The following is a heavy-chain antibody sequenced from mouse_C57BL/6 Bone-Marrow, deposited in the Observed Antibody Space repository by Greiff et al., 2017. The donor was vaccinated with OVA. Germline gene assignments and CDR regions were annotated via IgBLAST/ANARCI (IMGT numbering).Heavy chain of an antibody. D-gene: IGHD1-1*01. CDR2: IYPGDGDT. V-gene: IGHV1-80*01. CDR3: ARKGYGSPFDY. Sequence: VQLQQSGAELVKPGASVKISCKASGYAFSSYWMNWVKQRPGKGLEWIGQIYPGDGDTNYNGKFKGKSTLTADKSSSTAYMQLSSLTSEDSAVYFCARKGYGSPFDYWGQGTTRTVSS. J-gene: IGHJ2*01. CDR1: GYAFSSYW.